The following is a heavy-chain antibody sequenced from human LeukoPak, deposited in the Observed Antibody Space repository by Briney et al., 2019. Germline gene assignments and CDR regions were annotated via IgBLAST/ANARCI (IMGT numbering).Heavy chain of an antibody. CDR3: ARRTVATTGVDY. CDR2: TYYRSKWYN. Sequence: SQTLSLTCAISGDSVSSNSAAWNWIRQSPSRGLEWLGRTYYRSKWYNDYAVSVKSRITINPDTSKNQFSLKLISVTAADTAVYYCARRTVATTGVDYWGQGSLVTVSS. D-gene: IGHD5-12*01. CDR1: GDSVSSNSAA. V-gene: IGHV6-1*01. J-gene: IGHJ4*02.